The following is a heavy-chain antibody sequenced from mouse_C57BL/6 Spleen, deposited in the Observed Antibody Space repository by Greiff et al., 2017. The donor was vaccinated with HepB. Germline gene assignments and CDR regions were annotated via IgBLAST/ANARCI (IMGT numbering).Heavy chain of an antibody. CDR1: GYAFTNYL. Sequence: QVQLKQSGAELVRPGTSVKVSCKASGYAFTNYLIEWVKQRPGQGLEWIGVINPGSGGTNYNEKFKGKATLTADKSSSTAYMQLSSLTSEDSAVYFCARFGYGGGGFAYWGQGTLVTVSA. CDR3: ARFGYGGGGFAY. D-gene: IGHD2-2*01. J-gene: IGHJ3*01. V-gene: IGHV1-54*01. CDR2: INPGSGGT.